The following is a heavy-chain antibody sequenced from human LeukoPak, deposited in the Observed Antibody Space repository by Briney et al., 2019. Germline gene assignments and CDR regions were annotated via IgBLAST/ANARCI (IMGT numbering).Heavy chain of an antibody. CDR3: ARGGTPGDAFDI. V-gene: IGHV3-7*01. Sequence: GGSLRLSCAASGFTFNTYWMSWVRQAPGQGLEWVANIKQDGNEIYYVDSVKGRFTISRDNAKNSLYLQMNSLRAEDTAVYYCARGGTPGDAFDIWGQGTMVTVSS. J-gene: IGHJ3*02. CDR2: IKQDGNEI. D-gene: IGHD1-7*01. CDR1: GFTFNTYW.